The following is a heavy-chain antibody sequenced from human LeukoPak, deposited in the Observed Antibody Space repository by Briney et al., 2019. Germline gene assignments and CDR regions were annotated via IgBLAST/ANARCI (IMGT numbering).Heavy chain of an antibody. Sequence: SETLSLTCTVSGGSISSYYWSWIRQPPGKGLEWIGEINHSGSTNYNPSLKSRVTISVDTSKNQFSLKLSSVTAADTAVYYCARGVRDSSGWRYYYYGMDVWGQGTTVTVSS. CDR2: INHSGST. CDR3: ARGVRDSSGWRYYYYGMDV. CDR1: GGSISSYY. D-gene: IGHD6-19*01. J-gene: IGHJ6*02. V-gene: IGHV4-34*01.